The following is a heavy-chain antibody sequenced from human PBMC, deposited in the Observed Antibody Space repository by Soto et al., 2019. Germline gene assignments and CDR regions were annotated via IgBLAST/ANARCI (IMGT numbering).Heavy chain of an antibody. Sequence: ELLVESGGGLVQPGGSLRLSCAASGFTFSDHYMDWVRQAPGKGLEWVARIRNKANGYTTEYAASVKGRFSVSRDDSKNSLFLQMSSLITEDTAVYYCVRAFLVTTRYYFDLWGQGTLVTVCS. J-gene: IGHJ4*02. CDR3: VRAFLVTTRYYFDL. CDR2: IRNKANGYTT. V-gene: IGHV3-72*01. D-gene: IGHD4-17*01. CDR1: GFTFSDHY.